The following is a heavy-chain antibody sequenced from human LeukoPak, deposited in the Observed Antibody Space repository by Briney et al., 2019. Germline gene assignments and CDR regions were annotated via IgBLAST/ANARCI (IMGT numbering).Heavy chain of an antibody. CDR1: GYTLTELS. J-gene: IGHJ6*03. CDR3: ATYGYCSSTSCYTLGHYYYYYMDV. D-gene: IGHD2-2*02. V-gene: IGHV1-24*01. CDR2: FDPEDGET. Sequence: GASVEVSCKVSGYTLTELSMHWVRQAPGKGLEWMGGFDPEDGETIYAQKFQGRVTMTEDTSTDTAYMELSSLRSEDTAVYYCATYGYCSSTSCYTLGHYYYYYMDVWGKGTTVTVSS.